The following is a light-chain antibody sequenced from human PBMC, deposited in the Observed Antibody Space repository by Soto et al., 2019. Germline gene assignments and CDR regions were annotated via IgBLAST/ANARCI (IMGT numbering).Light chain of an antibody. J-gene: IGLJ3*02. CDR2: GNS. CDR1: GSTFGAGSD. Sequence: QSVLTQPPSVSGAPGQRVTISCTVSGSTFGAGSDVHWYQQLPGTAPKVLIYGNSNRPSGVPDRFSGSKSGTSASLAITGLQAEDEADYYCQSYDSSLSGWVFGGGTKLTVL. CDR3: QSYDSSLSGWV. V-gene: IGLV1-40*01.